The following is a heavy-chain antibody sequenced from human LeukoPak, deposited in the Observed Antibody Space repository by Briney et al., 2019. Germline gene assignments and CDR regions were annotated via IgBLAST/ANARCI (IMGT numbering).Heavy chain of an antibody. CDR1: GFTFSSYA. D-gene: IGHD6-6*01. Sequence: GGSLRLSCAASGFTFSSYAMSWVRQAPGKGLEWVSAISGSGGSTYYADSVKGRFTISRDNSKNTLYLQMNSLRAEDTAVYYCAKDRPPREYSSSSGGWFDPWGQGTLVTVSS. CDR2: ISGSGGST. J-gene: IGHJ5*02. CDR3: AKDRPPREYSSSSGGWFDP. V-gene: IGHV3-23*01.